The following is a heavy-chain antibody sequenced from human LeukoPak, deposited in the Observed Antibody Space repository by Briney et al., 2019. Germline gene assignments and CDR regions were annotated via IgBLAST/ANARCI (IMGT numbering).Heavy chain of an antibody. CDR1: GFTFSSYA. D-gene: IGHD6-13*01. Sequence: GGSLRLSCAASGFTFSSYAMHWVRQAPGKGLEWVAVISYDGSNKYYADSVKGRFTISRDNSKNTLYLQMNSLRAEDTAVYYCARDWGSSWPESDYWGQGTLVTVSS. CDR3: ARDWGSSWPESDY. CDR2: ISYDGSNK. V-gene: IGHV3-30-3*01. J-gene: IGHJ4*02.